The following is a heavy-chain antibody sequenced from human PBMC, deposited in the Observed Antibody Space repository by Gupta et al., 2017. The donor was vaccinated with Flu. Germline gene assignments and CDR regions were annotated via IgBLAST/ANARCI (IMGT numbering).Heavy chain of an antibody. CDR2: IRNDGYTK. Sequence: QLHLEESGGGLDQPGRSLRLSCAVSGINFRNYGMHWVRQAPGQGREWVAFIRNDGYTKCYVDSAKGRFTISRDNSKNKFSLQMNSLRVEDTAIYYCASDGPGTHSPADYWGQGTLVTVS. CDR1: GINFRNYG. V-gene: IGHV3-33*01. D-gene: IGHD3-10*01. J-gene: IGHJ4*01. CDR3: ASDGPGTHSPADY.